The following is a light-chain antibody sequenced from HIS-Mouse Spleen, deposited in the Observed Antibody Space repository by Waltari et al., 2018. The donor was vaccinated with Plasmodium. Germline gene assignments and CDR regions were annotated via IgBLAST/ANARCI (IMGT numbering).Light chain of an antibody. CDR1: ALPKQY. Sequence: SYELTQPPSVSVSPGQTARITCSGAALPKQYAYWYQQKPGQAPVLVIYKDSGRPSGIPERFSGSSSGTTVTLTISGVQAEDEADYYCQSADSSGTYQVFGGGTKLTVL. V-gene: IGLV3-25*03. CDR3: QSADSSGTYQV. J-gene: IGLJ2*01. CDR2: KDS.